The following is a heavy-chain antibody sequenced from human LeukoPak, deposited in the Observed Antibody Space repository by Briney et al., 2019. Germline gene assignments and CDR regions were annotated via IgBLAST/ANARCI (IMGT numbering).Heavy chain of an antibody. CDR3: AKLGPIPSRSIAVAGTVNWFDP. D-gene: IGHD6-19*01. Sequence: GASVKVSCKASGYTFTSYYMHWVRQAPGQGLEWMGIINPSGGSTSYAQKFQGRVTMTRDTSTSTVYMELNSLRAEDTAVYYCAKLGPIPSRSIAVAGTVNWFDPWGQGTLVTVSS. J-gene: IGHJ5*02. V-gene: IGHV1-46*01. CDR2: INPSGGST. CDR1: GYTFTSYY.